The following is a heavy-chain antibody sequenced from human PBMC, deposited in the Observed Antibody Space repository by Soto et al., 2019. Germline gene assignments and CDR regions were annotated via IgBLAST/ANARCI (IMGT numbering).Heavy chain of an antibody. CDR1: GYTFTSYD. V-gene: IGHV1-8*01. CDR2: MNPNSGNT. CDR3: ARAHCSGGSCSYYFDY. D-gene: IGHD2-15*01. Sequence: QVQLVQSGAEVKKPGASVKVSCKASGYTFTSYDINWVRQATGQGLEWMGWMNPNSGNTGYAQKFQGRVTMTRNTSMSTAYMELSSLRSKDPAVYYCARAHCSGGSCSYYFDYWGQGTLVTVSS. J-gene: IGHJ4*02.